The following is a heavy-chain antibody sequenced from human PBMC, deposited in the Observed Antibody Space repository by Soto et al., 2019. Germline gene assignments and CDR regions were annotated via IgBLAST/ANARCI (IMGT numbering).Heavy chain of an antibody. CDR1: GRSLSNSIFS. CDR2: IFYSGIT. V-gene: IGHV4-39*01. CDR3: ARQVGSGSYYNPHYFDY. Sequence: PYETLLVPCTVSGRSLSNSIFSCGWIRQSTEKGLEWIGSIFYSGITYYNPSLESRVTISVDTSNNQFSLNLISMTAADTAIYHCARQVGSGSYYNPHYFDYWGQGPLVTVS. D-gene: IGHD3-10*01. J-gene: IGHJ4*02.